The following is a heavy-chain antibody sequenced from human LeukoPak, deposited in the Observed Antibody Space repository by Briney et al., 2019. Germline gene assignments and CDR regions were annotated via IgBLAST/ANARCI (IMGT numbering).Heavy chain of an antibody. CDR3: AKDPITMVRGVMPASDYYYMDV. CDR2: ISSSGSTI. J-gene: IGHJ6*03. D-gene: IGHD3-10*01. CDR1: GFTFSDYY. Sequence: GGSLRLSCAASGFTFSDYYMSWIRQAPGKGLEWVSYISSSGSTIYYADSVKGRFTISRDNAKNSLYLQMNSLRAEDTAVYYCAKDPITMVRGVMPASDYYYMDVWGKGTTVTISS. V-gene: IGHV3-11*04.